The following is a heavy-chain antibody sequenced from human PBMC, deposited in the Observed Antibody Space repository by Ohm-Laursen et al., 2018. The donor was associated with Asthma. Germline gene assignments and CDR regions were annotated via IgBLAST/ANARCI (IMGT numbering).Heavy chain of an antibody. Sequence: SLRLSCTASGFTFRSYAMHWVRQAPGKGLEWVAVGGSYYDGGLKYYADSVNGRFTVSRDDSKNTLYLQMNSLRAEDTAVYYCARKRIVVVPAGAPRGGMDVWGQGTTVTVSS. V-gene: IGHV3-30-3*01. CDR3: ARKRIVVVPAGAPRGGMDV. J-gene: IGHJ6*02. D-gene: IGHD2-2*01. CDR1: GFTFRSYA. CDR2: GGSYYDGGLK.